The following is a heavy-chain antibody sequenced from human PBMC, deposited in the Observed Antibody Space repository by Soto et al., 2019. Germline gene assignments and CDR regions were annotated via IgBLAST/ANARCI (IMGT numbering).Heavy chain of an antibody. J-gene: IGHJ6*02. CDR1: GGTFSSYA. CDR3: ARRPRAESYYYYYGMDV. D-gene: IGHD3-10*01. Sequence: SVKVSCKASGGTFSSYAISWVRQAPGQGLEWMGGIIPIFGTANYAQKFQGRVTITADESTSTAYMELSSLRSEDTAVYYCARRPRAESYYYYYGMDVWGQGTTVTVSS. CDR2: IIPIFGTA. V-gene: IGHV1-69*13.